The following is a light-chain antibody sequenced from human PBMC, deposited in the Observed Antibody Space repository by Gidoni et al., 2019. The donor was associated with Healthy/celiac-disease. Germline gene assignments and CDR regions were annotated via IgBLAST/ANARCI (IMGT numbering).Light chain of an antibody. Sequence: DIQMTQSPSTLSASGGDRVTITCRASQSMSSLLAWDQQKPGKAPQLLIYDASSLESGVPSRLSGSRSGTEFTLTILSLQPDDFATYYCQQYNSYPLTFGGGTKVEIK. J-gene: IGKJ4*01. CDR2: DAS. CDR1: QSMSSL. CDR3: QQYNSYPLT. V-gene: IGKV1-5*01.